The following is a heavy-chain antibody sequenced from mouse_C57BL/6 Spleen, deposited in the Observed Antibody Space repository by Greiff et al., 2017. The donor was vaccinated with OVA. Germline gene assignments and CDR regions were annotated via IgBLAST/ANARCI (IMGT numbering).Heavy chain of an antibody. J-gene: IGHJ2*01. V-gene: IGHV1-4*01. Sequence: QVQLKESGAELARPGASVKMSCKASGYTFTSYTMHWVKQRPGQGLEWIGYINPSSGYTKYNQKFKDKATLTVDQSSSTAYMQLNSLTSEDSAVYYCARDYYGSSYFDYWGQGTTLTVSS. D-gene: IGHD1-1*01. CDR2: INPSSGYT. CDR3: ARDYYGSSYFDY. CDR1: GYTFTSYT.